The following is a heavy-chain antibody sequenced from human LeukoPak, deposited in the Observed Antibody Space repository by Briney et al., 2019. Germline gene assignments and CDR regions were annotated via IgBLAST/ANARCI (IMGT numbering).Heavy chain of an antibody. D-gene: IGHD1-1*01. J-gene: IGHJ4*02. CDR1: GFTFSSYA. CDR2: ISGSGGST. V-gene: IGHV3-23*01. Sequence: GGSLRLSCAASGFTFSSYAMSWVRQAPGKGLEWVSAISGSGGSTYYADSVKGRFTISRDNSKNTQYLQMNSLRAEDTAVYYCANSRTRPPKYYFDYWGQGTLVTVSS. CDR3: ANSRTRPPKYYFDY.